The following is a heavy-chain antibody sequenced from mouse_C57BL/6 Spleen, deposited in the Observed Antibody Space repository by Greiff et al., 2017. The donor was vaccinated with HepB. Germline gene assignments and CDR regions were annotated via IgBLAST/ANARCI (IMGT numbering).Heavy chain of an antibody. D-gene: IGHD2-5*01. CDR2: IDPSDSYT. CDR3: ANAYYSNPYYVDY. Sequence: QVQLQQPGAELVRPGTSVKLSCKASGYTFTSYWMHWVKQRPGQGLEWIGVIDPSDSYTNYNQKFKGKATLTVDTSSSTAYMQLSSLTSEDSAVYYCANAYYSNPYYVDYWGQGTTLTVSS. V-gene: IGHV1-59*01. CDR1: GYTFTSYW. J-gene: IGHJ2*01.